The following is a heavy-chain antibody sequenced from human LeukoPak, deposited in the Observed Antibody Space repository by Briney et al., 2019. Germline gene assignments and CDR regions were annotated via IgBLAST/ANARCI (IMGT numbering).Heavy chain of an antibody. V-gene: IGHV1-2*02. CDR3: ARDFSSTSCDY. CDR2: INPNSGGT. CDR1: GYIFSSYE. Sequence: ASVKVSCKASGYIFSSYEISWVRQAPGQGLEWMGWINPNSGGTNYAQKFQGRVTMTRDTSISTAYMELSRLRSDDTAVYYCARDFSSTSCDYWGQGTLVTVSS. J-gene: IGHJ4*02. D-gene: IGHD2-2*01.